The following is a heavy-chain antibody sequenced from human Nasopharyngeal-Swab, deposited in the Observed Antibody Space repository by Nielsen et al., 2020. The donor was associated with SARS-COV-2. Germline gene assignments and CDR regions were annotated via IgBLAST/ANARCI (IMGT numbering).Heavy chain of an antibody. CDR3: ARGDGSADY. J-gene: IGHJ4*02. CDR1: GFTFDDYA. Sequence: GGSLRLSCAASGFTFDDYAMHWVRQAPGKGLEWVSGISWNSGSIGYADSVKGRFTISRDNAKNTLYLQMNSLRAEDTAVYYCARGDGSADYWGQGTLVTVSS. D-gene: IGHD3-10*01. V-gene: IGHV3-9*01. CDR2: ISWNSGSI.